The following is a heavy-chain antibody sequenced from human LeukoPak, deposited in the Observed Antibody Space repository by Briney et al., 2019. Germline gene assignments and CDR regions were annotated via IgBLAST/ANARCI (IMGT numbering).Heavy chain of an antibody. CDR1: DDSITMYY. Sequence: SETLSLTCSVSDDSITMYYWTWIRQPPGKGLEGIGYVDHTGSTNFNPSLNGRVSISRDTTKNLFSLRLRSVTAADTAVYFCARGRVSSSTWYSTSSYYFYMDVWGKGTTVTVSS. J-gene: IGHJ6*03. CDR2: VDHTGST. CDR3: ARGRVSSSTWYSTSSYYFYMDV. V-gene: IGHV4-59*01. D-gene: IGHD1-1*01.